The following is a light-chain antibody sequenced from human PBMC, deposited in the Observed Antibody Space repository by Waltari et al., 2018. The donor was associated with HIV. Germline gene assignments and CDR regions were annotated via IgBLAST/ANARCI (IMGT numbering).Light chain of an antibody. CDR3: ALWDDSLNGVL. V-gene: IGLV1-44*01. J-gene: IGLJ2*01. CDR1: SSNIGRTT. Sequence: QSELSQPPSASGTPGQRVAISCSGSSSNIGRTTVNWYQQLPGTAPKLLIYSNNQRPSGVPDRFSCSKSGTSASLAITGLQSEDEADYYCALWDDSLNGVLFGGGTKLTVL. CDR2: SNN.